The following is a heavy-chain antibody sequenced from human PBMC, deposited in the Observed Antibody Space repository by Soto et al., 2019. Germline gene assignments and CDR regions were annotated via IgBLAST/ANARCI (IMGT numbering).Heavy chain of an antibody. CDR1: GFLFINAW. CDR3: TTTYTGGSFYT. D-gene: IGHD1-26*01. Sequence: EVQVVESGGGLVQPGKSLRLSCAASGFLFINAWMNWFRQAPGKGLEWVGRIKSETGGGTTDYAEPVKGRFTIARDDSKNMLYLQMNSLKTEDTAVYYCTTTYTGGSFYTWGQGTLVTVSS. CDR2: IKSETGGGTT. V-gene: IGHV3-15*07. J-gene: IGHJ5*02.